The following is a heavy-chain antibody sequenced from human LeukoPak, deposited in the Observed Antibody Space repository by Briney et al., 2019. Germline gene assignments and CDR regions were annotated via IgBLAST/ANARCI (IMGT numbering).Heavy chain of an antibody. V-gene: IGHV3-23*01. CDR2: ITGSGGDT. Sequence: GGSLRLSCAASGLTFSRYAMTWVRQAPGKGLEWVSGITGSGGDTYYADSVKGRFTISRDNSKNTLYLQMNSLRVEDTAVYYCARMRGRYCSSNGCYVEYWGQGALVTVSS. D-gene: IGHD2-2*01. CDR3: ARMRGRYCSSNGCYVEY. J-gene: IGHJ4*02. CDR1: GLTFSRYA.